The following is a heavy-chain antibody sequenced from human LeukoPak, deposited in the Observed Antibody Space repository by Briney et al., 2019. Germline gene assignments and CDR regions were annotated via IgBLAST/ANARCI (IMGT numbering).Heavy chain of an antibody. CDR1: GYTFADYY. CDR2: INPNSGDT. Sequence: ASVKVSCKASGYTFADYYMHWLRQGPGQGLEWVAWINPNSGDTRYAQGFQGRVTISRDTSISTAYMELSRLTSDDTAVYYCAREGFCGSSSCYSQETHFDFWGQGTLVTVSS. CDR3: AREGFCGSSSCYSQETHFDF. V-gene: IGHV1-2*02. J-gene: IGHJ4*02. D-gene: IGHD2-2*02.